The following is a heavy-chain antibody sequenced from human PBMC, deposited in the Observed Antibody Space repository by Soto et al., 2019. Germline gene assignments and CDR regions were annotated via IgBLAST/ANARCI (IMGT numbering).Heavy chain of an antibody. CDR3: ARDPGYSYGHPPHRGMDV. V-gene: IGHV1-69*01. Sequence: QVQLVQSGAEVKKPGSSVKVSCKISGGTFSSYAINWVRQAPGQGLEWMGGIIPISATTNYAQKFQGRATITADESTFTSYMELRSLISEDTALYYCARDPGYSYGHPPHRGMDVWGQGTTVTVS. CDR2: IIPISATT. J-gene: IGHJ6*02. D-gene: IGHD5-18*01. CDR1: GGTFSSYA.